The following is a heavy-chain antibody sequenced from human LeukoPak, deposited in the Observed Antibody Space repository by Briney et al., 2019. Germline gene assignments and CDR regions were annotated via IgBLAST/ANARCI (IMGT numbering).Heavy chain of an antibody. D-gene: IGHD5-18*01. J-gene: IGHJ4*02. CDR3: AKSHTAMAPDY. V-gene: IGHV3-9*01. Sequence: GGSLRLSCAASGFTFDDYAMHWVRQAPGKGLEWVSGISWNSGSIGYADSVKGRFTISRDNAKNSLYLQMNSLRAEDTALYYCAKSHTAMAPDYWGQGTLVTVSS. CDR2: ISWNSGSI. CDR1: GFTFDDYA.